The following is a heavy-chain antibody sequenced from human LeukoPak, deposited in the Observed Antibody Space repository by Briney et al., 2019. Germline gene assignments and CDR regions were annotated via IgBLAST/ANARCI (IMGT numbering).Heavy chain of an antibody. D-gene: IGHD6-19*01. V-gene: IGHV1-18*04. CDR2: ISAYNGNT. Sequence: GASVKVSCKASGYTFTGYYMHWVRQAPGQGLEWMGWISAYNGNTNYAQKLQGRVTMTTDTSTSTAYMELRSLRSDDTAVYYCARDSYSSGWYLDYWGQRTLVTVSS. CDR3: ARDSYSSGWYLDY. CDR1: GYTFTGYY. J-gene: IGHJ4*02.